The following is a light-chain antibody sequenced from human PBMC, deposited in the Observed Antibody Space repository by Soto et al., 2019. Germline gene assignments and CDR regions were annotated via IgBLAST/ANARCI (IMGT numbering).Light chain of an antibody. Sequence: QSVLTQPPSVSGTPGQRVTISCSGSSSNIGNNFVYWYQHLPGAAPTLVVYSDNHRPSGVPVRFSGSKSGTSASLTISGLQADDEADYFCSSYTSLNTVIFGGGTKLTVL. J-gene: IGLJ2*01. CDR3: SSYTSLNTVI. CDR1: SSNIGNNF. CDR2: SDN. V-gene: IGLV1-44*01.